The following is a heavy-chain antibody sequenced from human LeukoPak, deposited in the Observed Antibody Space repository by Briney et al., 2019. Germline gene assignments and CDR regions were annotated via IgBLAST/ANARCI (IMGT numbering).Heavy chain of an antibody. CDR1: RGSLSDYY. J-gene: IGHJ4*02. Sequence: SETLSLTCTVSRGSLSDYYRSWVRQTPGKGLEWIGLIYYSGSSHYTPYLKTRVTISVGTSNYQFSLKLYSVTTADSAVYFCARGGRSGSYGYYFDYWGQGTLVTVPS. V-gene: IGHV4-59*01. D-gene: IGHD3-10*01. CDR3: ARGGRSGSYGYYFDY. CDR2: IYYSGSS.